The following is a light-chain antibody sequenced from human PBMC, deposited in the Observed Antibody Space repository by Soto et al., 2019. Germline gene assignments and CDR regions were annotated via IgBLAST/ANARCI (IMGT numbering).Light chain of an antibody. CDR2: DTN. CDR1: TSNIGNNY. Sequence: QSVLTQPPSVSAAPGQRVTISCSGSTSNIGNNYVSWYQHLPGTAPKLLIYDTNKRPSGIPGRFSGSKSGTSATLGITGLQTGDEAIYYCGTWDSRLSGVLFGGGTMLTVL. J-gene: IGLJ2*01. V-gene: IGLV1-51*01. CDR3: GTWDSRLSGVL.